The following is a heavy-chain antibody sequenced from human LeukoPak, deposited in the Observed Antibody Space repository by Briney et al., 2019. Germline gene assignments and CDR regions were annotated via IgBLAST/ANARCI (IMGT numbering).Heavy chain of an antibody. V-gene: IGHV4-39*01. Sequence: SETLSPTCTVSGGSISSSGYYWGWIRQPPGRWLECIGSIYYSGSTYYNPSLKSRVTISVDTSKNQYSLKLSSVTAADTAVYYCARHGAVTTYYYYCYGMDVWGQGTTVTVSS. J-gene: IGHJ6*02. CDR3: ARHGAVTTYYYYCYGMDV. CDR1: GGSISSSGYY. CDR2: IYYSGST. D-gene: IGHD4-17*01.